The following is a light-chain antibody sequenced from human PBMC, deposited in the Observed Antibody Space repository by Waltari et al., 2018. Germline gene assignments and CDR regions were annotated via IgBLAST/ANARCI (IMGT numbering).Light chain of an antibody. V-gene: IGKV1-39*01. CDR2: GAS. CDR3: QQSYTTPYT. J-gene: IGKJ2*01. Sequence: DIQVTQSPSSLSASVGDRVPITCRASQSISKYLNWYKQKPGKAPKLLIYGASSLQSGVPPRFSGSGSGTEFTLTISSLQPEDFATFSCQQSYTTPYTFGQGTKLEI. CDR1: QSISKY.